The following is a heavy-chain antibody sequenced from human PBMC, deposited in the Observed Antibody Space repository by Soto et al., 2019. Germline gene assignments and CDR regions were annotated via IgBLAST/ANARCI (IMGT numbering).Heavy chain of an antibody. CDR2: INHSGST. V-gene: IGHV4-34*01. Sequence: QVQLQQWGAGLLKPSETLSLTCAVYGGSFSGYYWSWIRQPPGKGLEWIGEINHSGSTNYNPSLKSRVTISVDTSKNQFSQKLSSVTAADTAVYYCARGQWGMLDYWGQGTLVTVSS. CDR3: ARGQWGMLDY. J-gene: IGHJ4*02. CDR1: GGSFSGYY. D-gene: IGHD2-8*01.